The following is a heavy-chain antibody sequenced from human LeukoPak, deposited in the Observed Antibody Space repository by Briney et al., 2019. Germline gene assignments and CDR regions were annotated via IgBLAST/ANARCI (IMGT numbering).Heavy chain of an antibody. CDR1: GFTFDDYA. V-gene: IGHV3-43D*03. CDR3: AKDLRTYYYDSSGYYNSIFDY. J-gene: IGHJ4*02. CDR2: ISWDGGST. Sequence: GGSLRLSCVASGFTFDDYAMHWVRQAPGKGLEWVSLISWDGGSTSYADSVKGRFIISRDNSKDSLYLQMNSLRAEDTAFYYCAKDLRTYYYDSSGYYNSIFDYWGQGTLVTVSP. D-gene: IGHD3-22*01.